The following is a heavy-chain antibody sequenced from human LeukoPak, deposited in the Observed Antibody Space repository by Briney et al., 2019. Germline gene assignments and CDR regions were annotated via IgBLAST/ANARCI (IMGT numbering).Heavy chain of an antibody. Sequence: GGSLRPSCEASGFPFSNSAMSWVRQAPGKGLEWVSGISASGHYTYNADSAKGRFTISRDNSKNTLYLQMNSLRAEDTALYFCAKDGSWGDYYFYFYIDVWGKGTTVTVSS. V-gene: IGHV3-23*01. J-gene: IGHJ6*03. D-gene: IGHD3-16*01. CDR1: GFPFSNSA. CDR2: ISASGHYT. CDR3: AKDGSWGDYYFYFYIDV.